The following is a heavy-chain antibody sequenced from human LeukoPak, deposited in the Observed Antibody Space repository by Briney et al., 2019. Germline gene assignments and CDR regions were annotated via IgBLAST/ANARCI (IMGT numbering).Heavy chain of an antibody. J-gene: IGHJ4*02. CDR2: IIPIFGTA. CDR3: AGDLITGYCSSTSCRPLIY. D-gene: IGHD2-2*01. Sequence: VASVKVSCKASGGTFSSYAISWVRQAPGQGLEWMGGIIPIFGTANYAQKFQGRVTITTDESTSTAYMELSSLRSEDTAVYYCAGDLITGYCSSTSCRPLIYWGQGTLVTVSS. V-gene: IGHV1-69*05. CDR1: GGTFSSYA.